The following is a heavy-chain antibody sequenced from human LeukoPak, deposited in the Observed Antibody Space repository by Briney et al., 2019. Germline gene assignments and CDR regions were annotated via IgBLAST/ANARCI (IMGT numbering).Heavy chain of an antibody. CDR2: VYYTGST. CDR1: GGSVTSGGFY. CDR3: ARHSGSGSLSRPFDP. V-gene: IGHV4-39*01. D-gene: IGHD3-10*01. Sequence: LETLFLTCNVSGGSVTSGGFYWGWLRQPPGKGPEWIATVYYTGSTYYNPSLKSRVTISIDTSKNQFSLRLTSVTATDTAVYYCARHSGSGSLSRPFDPWGQGTLVTVSS. J-gene: IGHJ5*02.